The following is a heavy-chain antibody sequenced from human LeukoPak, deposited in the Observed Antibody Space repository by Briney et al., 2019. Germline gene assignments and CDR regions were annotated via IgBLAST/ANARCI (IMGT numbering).Heavy chain of an antibody. CDR2: ISAYNGNT. D-gene: IGHD2-15*01. V-gene: IGHV1-18*01. CDR1: GYTFTSYG. J-gene: IGHJ4*02. CDR3: ATTTPRDYCSGGSCYSN. Sequence: VASVKVSCKASGYTFTSYGISWVRQAPGQGLEWMEWISAYNGNTNYAQKLQGRVTMTTDTSTSTAYMELRSLRSDDTAVYYCATTTPRDYCSGGSCYSNWGQGTLVTVSS.